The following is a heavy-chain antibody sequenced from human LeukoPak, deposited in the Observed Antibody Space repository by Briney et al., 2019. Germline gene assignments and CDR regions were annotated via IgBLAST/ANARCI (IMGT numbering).Heavy chain of an antibody. J-gene: IGHJ2*01. CDR3: ARGSGVQLWPCYNWYFDL. V-gene: IGHV4-34*01. CDR2: INHSGST. D-gene: IGHD5-18*01. Sequence: PSETLSLTCAVYGGSFSGYYWSWIRQPPGKGLEWIGEINHSGSTNYNPSLKSRVTISVDTSKNQFSLKLSSVTVADTAVYYCARGSGVQLWPCYNWYFDLWGRGTLATVSS. CDR1: GGSFSGYY.